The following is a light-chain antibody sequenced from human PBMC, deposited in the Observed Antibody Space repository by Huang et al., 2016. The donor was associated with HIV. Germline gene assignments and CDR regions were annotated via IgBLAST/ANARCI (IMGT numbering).Light chain of an antibody. J-gene: IGKJ2*01. CDR3: QQYDKWPGT. Sequence: EVMMTQSPATLSVSLGDKASLSCRASQRVGVNLAWYQQKPGQAPTLLIYGASDMATGISARFSGSGSGTDFTLTISSRQSEDSAVYFCQQYDKWPGTFGQGTRLQI. CDR2: GAS. CDR1: QRVGVN. V-gene: IGKV3-15*01.